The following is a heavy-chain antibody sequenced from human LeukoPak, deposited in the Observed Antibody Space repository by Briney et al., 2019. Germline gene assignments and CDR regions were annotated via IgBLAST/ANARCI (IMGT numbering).Heavy chain of an antibody. J-gene: IGHJ4*02. CDR2: ISYDGSNK. CDR1: GFTFSSYA. D-gene: IGHD2-15*01. Sequence: GRSLRLSCAASGFTFSSYAMHWVRQAPGKGLEWVAVISYDGSNKYYADSVKGRFTISRDNSKNTLYLQMSSLRAEDTAVYYCARETGGRFDYWGQGTLVTVSS. CDR3: ARETGGRFDY. V-gene: IGHV3-30-3*01.